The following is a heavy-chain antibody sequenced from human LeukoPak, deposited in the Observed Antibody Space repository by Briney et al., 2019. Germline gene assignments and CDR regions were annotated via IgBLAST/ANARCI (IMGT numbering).Heavy chain of an antibody. CDR3: ARAYSSSSYHYYGMDV. J-gene: IGHJ6*04. CDR1: GGTFSSYA. CDR2: IIPILGIA. Sequence: SVTVSCKASGGTFSSYAISWVRQTPGQGLEWMGRIIPILGIANYAQKFQGRVTITAGKSTSTAYMELSSLRSEDTAVYYCARAYSSSSYHYYGMDVWGEGTTVTVSS. D-gene: IGHD6-6*01. V-gene: IGHV1-69*04.